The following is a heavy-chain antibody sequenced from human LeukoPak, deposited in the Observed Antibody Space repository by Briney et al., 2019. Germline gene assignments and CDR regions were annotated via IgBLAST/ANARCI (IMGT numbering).Heavy chain of an antibody. Sequence: ASVKVSCKASGYTFTSYYIHWVRQAPGDELEWRGIMNPSGGSTSPAPKFQGRVTMTRDRATSTVYMELSSLSSEDTAVYYCARVAAEVVGVPGAIGFGWLRRDYYYMDVWGKGTTVTVSS. CDR2: MNPSGGST. CDR1: GYTFTSYY. D-gene: IGHD2-2*02. V-gene: IGHV1-46*01. CDR3: ARVAAEVVGVPGAIGFGWLRRDYYYMDV. J-gene: IGHJ6*03.